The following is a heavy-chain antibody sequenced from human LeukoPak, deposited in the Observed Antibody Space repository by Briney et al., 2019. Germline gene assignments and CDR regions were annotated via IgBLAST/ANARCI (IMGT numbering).Heavy chain of an antibody. CDR2: IYTSGST. V-gene: IGHV4-4*07. CDR1: GGSISSYY. CDR3: AREDTYYDILTGYQDYYMDV. Sequence: SETLSLTCTVSGGSISSYYWSWIRQPAGKGLEWIGRIYTSGSTNYSPSLKSRVTMSVDTSKNQFSLKLSSVTAADTAVYYCAREDTYYDILTGYQDYYMDVWGKGTTVTISS. D-gene: IGHD3-9*01. J-gene: IGHJ6*03.